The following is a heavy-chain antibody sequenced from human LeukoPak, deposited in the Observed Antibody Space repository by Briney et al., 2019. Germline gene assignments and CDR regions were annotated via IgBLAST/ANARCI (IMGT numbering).Heavy chain of an antibody. Sequence: PSETLSLTCAVSGYSISSGYYWGWIRQPPGKGLEWIGSIYHSGSTYYNPSLKSRVTISVDTSKNQFSLKLSSVTAADTAVYYCARRGTNYYYYMDVRGKGTTVTVSS. V-gene: IGHV4-38-2*01. D-gene: IGHD3-16*01. CDR3: ARRGTNYYYYMDV. CDR1: GYSISSGYY. J-gene: IGHJ6*03. CDR2: IYHSGST.